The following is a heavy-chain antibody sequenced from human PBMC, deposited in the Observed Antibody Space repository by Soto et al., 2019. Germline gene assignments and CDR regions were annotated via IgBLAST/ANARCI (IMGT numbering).Heavy chain of an antibody. D-gene: IGHD2-15*01. CDR3: ARLSWGGGTWGDF. Sequence: GESLKISCQGSGYRFNSYWIGWVRQMPGEGLEWMGIIYPSDSDTRYSPSFQGQVSISVDKSISTAFLQWSSLKASDTGMYYCARLSWGGGTWGDFWGQGTQVTVSS. CDR1: GYRFNSYW. J-gene: IGHJ4*02. CDR2: IYPSDSDT. V-gene: IGHV5-51*01.